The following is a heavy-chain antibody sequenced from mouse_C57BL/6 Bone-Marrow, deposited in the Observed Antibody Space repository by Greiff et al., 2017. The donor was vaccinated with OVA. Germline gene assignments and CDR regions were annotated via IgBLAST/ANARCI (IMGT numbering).Heavy chain of an antibody. J-gene: IGHJ1*03. CDR2: FWTGGGT. CDR1: GFSLTSYA. V-gene: IGHV2-9-1*01. Sequence: VQRVESGPGLVAPSQSLSITCTVSGFSLTSYAISWVRQPPGKGLEWLGVFWTGGGTNYNSALKSRLSISKDNSKSQVFLKMNSLQTDDTARYYCARKRLRRGYWYFDVWGTGTTVTVSS. D-gene: IGHD2-4*01. CDR3: ARKRLRRGYWYFDV.